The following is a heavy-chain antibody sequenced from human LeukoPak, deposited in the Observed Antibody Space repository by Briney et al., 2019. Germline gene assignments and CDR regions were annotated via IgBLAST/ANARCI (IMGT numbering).Heavy chain of an antibody. CDR2: IYYSGST. D-gene: IGHD6-13*01. V-gene: IGHV4-59*01. J-gene: IGHJ6*02. CDR1: GGSISSYY. Sequence: SETLSLTCTVSGGSISSYYWSWIRQPPGKGLEWIGYIYYSGSTNYNPSRKSRVTISVDTSKNQFSLKLSSVTAADTAVYYCARDQGIAAAPYYYYGMDVWGQGTTVTVSS. CDR3: ARDQGIAAAPYYYYGMDV.